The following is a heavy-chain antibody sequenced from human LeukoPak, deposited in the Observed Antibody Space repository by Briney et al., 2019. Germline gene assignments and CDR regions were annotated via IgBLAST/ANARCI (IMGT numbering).Heavy chain of an antibody. D-gene: IGHD6-25*01. CDR2: IYYTGST. Sequence: SETLSLTCTVSGGSISRDYWSWIRQPPGKGLEWIGYIYYTGSTNYNPSLKSRVTISVDTSKNQFSLKLSSVTAADTAVYYCAAAFDYWGQGTLVTVSS. J-gene: IGHJ4*02. CDR3: AAAFDY. V-gene: IGHV4-59*01. CDR1: GGSISRDY.